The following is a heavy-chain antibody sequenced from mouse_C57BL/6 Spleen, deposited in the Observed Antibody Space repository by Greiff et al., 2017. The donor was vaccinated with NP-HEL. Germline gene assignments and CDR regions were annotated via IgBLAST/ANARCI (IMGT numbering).Heavy chain of an antibody. CDR1: GYTFTDYN. Sequence: VQLQQSGPELVKPGASVKIPCKASGYTFTDYNMDWVKQSHGKSLEWIGDINPNNGGTIYNQKFKGKATLTVDKSSSTAYMELRSLTSEDTAGYYCARSEFTTVVAPCAMDYWGQGTSVTVSS. CDR3: ARSEFTTVVAPCAMDY. CDR2: INPNNGGT. V-gene: IGHV1-18*01. D-gene: IGHD1-1*01. J-gene: IGHJ4*01.